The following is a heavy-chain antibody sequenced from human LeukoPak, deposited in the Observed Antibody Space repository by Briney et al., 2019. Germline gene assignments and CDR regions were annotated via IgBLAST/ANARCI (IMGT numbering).Heavy chain of an antibody. D-gene: IGHD3-10*01. CDR2: IYYSGST. CDR3: ARADTYYYGSGSYPDY. CDR1: GGSISSYY. V-gene: IGHV4-59*08. Sequence: SETLSLTGTVSGGSISSYYWSWLRQPPGKGLEGIGYIYYSGSTNYNPSLKSRVTISVDTSKNQFSLKLSSVTAADTAVYYCARADTYYYGSGSYPDYWGQGTLVTVSS. J-gene: IGHJ4*02.